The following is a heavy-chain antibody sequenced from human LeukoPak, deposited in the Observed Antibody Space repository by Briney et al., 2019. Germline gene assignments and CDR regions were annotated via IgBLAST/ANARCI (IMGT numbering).Heavy chain of an antibody. CDR3: ARHSGLRSPFDP. V-gene: IGHV4-39*01. J-gene: IGHJ5*02. Sequence: SETLSLTCSVSGGSISTTNYYWGWIRQPPGMDLEWIGSIYSSGNTYYNPSLESRVTLSVDTSKNQLSLKLTSATAADTSVYYCARHSGLRSPFDPWGQGTLVTVSS. CDR1: GGSISTTNYY. CDR2: IYSSGNT. D-gene: IGHD3-3*01.